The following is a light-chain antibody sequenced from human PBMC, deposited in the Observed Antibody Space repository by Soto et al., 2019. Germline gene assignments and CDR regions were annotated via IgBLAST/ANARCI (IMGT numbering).Light chain of an antibody. CDR1: SSDVGSHNF. CDR2: EVT. J-gene: IGLJ1*01. CDR3: CSYAGSGTSGYV. V-gene: IGLV2-23*02. Sequence: QSALTQPASVSGSPGQSITISCTGTSSDVGSHNFVSWYQQRPGKAPKLMIFEVTKRPSGVSSRFSASKSGNTASLTISGVQAEDEADYYCCSYAGSGTSGYVFGSGTKLTVL.